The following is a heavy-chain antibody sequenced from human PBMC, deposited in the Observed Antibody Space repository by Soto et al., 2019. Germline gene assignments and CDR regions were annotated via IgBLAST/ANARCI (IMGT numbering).Heavy chain of an antibody. Sequence: QVHLVQSEAEVKKPGASVKVSCKASGYTFTTYGISWVRQAPGQGLEWMGWISTYSGKTDYARKFQGRVTMTTDTSTSTAYMELRSLRFDDTAVYYCARAAETRYYGMDVWGQGTTVTVSS. V-gene: IGHV1-18*04. CDR2: ISTYSGKT. J-gene: IGHJ6*02. CDR3: ARAAETRYYGMDV. CDR1: GYTFTTYG.